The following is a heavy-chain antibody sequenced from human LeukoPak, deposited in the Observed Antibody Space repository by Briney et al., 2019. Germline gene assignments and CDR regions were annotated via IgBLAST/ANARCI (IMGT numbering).Heavy chain of an antibody. CDR3: ARVAFYSKRRYYYYGMDV. CDR2: IYTSGST. CDR1: GGSISSGGYY. J-gene: IGHJ6*02. V-gene: IGHV4-61*02. Sequence: PSETLSLTCTVSGGSISSGGYYWSWIRQPAGKGLEWIGRIYTSGSTNYNPSLKSRVTMSVDTSKNQFSLKLSSVTAADTAVYYCARVAFYSKRRYYYYGMDVWGQGTTVTVSS. D-gene: IGHD2-15*01.